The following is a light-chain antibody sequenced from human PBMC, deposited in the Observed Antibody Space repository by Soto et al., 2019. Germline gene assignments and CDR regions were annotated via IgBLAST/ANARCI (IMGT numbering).Light chain of an antibody. CDR2: DAS. V-gene: IGKV3-11*01. J-gene: IGKJ1*01. CDR3: QQRSNWRWT. CDR1: QSVSSY. Sequence: EIVLTQSPATLSLSPGERATLSCRASQSVSSYLAWYQQKPGQAPRLLIYDASNRATGIPARFSGSGSGTDFTLTISSPEPEDFAVYYCQQRSNWRWTFGQGTKVEIK.